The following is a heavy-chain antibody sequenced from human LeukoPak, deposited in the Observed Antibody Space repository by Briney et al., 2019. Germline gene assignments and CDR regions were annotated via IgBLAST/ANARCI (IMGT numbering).Heavy chain of an antibody. CDR2: ISYDGSNK. V-gene: IGHV3-30-3*01. J-gene: IGHJ4*02. CDR1: GFTFSNYA. CDR3: AKDGHPFDY. Sequence: GGSLRLSCAASGFTFSNYAMHWVRQAPGKGLEWVAVISYDGSNKYFADSVKGRFTISRDNSKNTLYLQMNSLRAEDTAVYYCAKDGHPFDYWGQGTLVTVSS.